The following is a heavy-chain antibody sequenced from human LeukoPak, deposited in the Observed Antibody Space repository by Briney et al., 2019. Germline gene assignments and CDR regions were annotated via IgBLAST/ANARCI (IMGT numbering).Heavy chain of an antibody. CDR3: ARAIRFGEPYYFDY. D-gene: IGHD3-10*01. V-gene: IGHV1-18*01. J-gene: IGHJ4*02. Sequence: ASVKVSSKASGGTFSNYAISWVRQAPGQGLEWMGWVSAYNGNTNYAQKLQGRVTMTTDTSTSTAYMELRSLRSDDTAVYYCARAIRFGEPYYFDYWGQGTLVTVSS. CDR2: VSAYNGNT. CDR1: GGTFSNYA.